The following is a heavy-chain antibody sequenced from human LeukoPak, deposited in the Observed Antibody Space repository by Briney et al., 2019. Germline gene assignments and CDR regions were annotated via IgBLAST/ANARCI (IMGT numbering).Heavy chain of an antibody. CDR1: GFNFRAYW. J-gene: IGHJ4*02. CDR3: ARSSGQFDY. CDR2: ISSSSTI. D-gene: IGHD5-12*01. V-gene: IGHV3-69-1*01. Sequence: GGSLRLSCTTSGFNFRAYWMGWVRQAPGKGLEWVSYISSSSTIYYADSVKGRFTISRDNAKNSLYLQMNSLRAEDTAVYYCARSSGQFDYWGQGTLVTVSS.